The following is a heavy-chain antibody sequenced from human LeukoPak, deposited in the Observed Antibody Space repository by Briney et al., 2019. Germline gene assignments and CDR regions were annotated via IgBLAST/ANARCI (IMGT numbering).Heavy chain of an antibody. CDR3: AKEEAMVSMVRGASFDY. CDR2: ISYDGSNK. J-gene: IGHJ4*02. V-gene: IGHV3-30*18. Sequence: GGSLRLSCAASGFTFSSYGMHWVRQAPGKGLEWVAVISYDGSNKYYADSVKGRFTISRDNSKNTLYLQMNSLRAEDTAVYYCAKEEAMVSMVRGASFDYWGQGTLVTVSS. CDR1: GFTFSSYG. D-gene: IGHD3-10*01.